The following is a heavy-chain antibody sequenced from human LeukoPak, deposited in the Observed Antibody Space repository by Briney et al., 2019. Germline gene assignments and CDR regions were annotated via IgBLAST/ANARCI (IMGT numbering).Heavy chain of an antibody. J-gene: IGHJ4*02. D-gene: IGHD1-26*01. CDR3: ARVDMAGAGFDY. V-gene: IGHV3-66*01. CDR2: IYSGDNT. Sequence: GGSLRLSCAASGFTVSSNYMNWVRQAPGKGLEWVSVIYSGDNTYYADSVKGRFTISRDNSKNTPYLQMNSLRVEDTALYYCARVDMAGAGFDYWGQGTLVTVSS. CDR1: GFTVSSNY.